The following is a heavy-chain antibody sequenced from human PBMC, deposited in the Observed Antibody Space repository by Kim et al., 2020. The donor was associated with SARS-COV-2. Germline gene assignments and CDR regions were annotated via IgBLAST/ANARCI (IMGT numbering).Heavy chain of an antibody. CDR2: ISWNSGSI. V-gene: IGHV3-9*01. Sequence: GGSLRLSCAASGFTFGDYAMHWVRQAPGKGLEWVSGISWNSGSIGYADSVKGRFTISRDNAKNSLYLQMNSLRAEDTALYYCAKDIVMREQWLDGMDVWGQGTTVTVSS. J-gene: IGHJ6*02. CDR3: AKDIVMREQWLDGMDV. CDR1: GFTFGDYA. D-gene: IGHD6-19*01.